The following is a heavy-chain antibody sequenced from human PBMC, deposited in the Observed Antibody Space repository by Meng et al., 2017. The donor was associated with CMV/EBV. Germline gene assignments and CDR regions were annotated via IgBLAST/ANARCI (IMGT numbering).Heavy chain of an antibody. CDR2: IKSQGDGGTA. CDR3: TTDPEPMFGEGPLFGF. Sequence: GESLKISCAASGFAFSDAWLTWVRQAPGKGLEWVGRIKSQGDGGTADHAAAVKGRFTISRDDSKNTLYLQMNSLRTEDTAVYYCTTDPEPMFGEGPLFGFWGQGTLVTVSS. J-gene: IGHJ4*02. CDR1: GFAFSDAW. V-gene: IGHV3-15*01. D-gene: IGHD3-3*01.